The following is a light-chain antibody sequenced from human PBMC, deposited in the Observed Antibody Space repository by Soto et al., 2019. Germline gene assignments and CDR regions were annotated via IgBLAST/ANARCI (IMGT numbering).Light chain of an antibody. J-gene: IGKJ2*01. Sequence: DILMTQSPSSLSASVGDRVTITCRASQTISIYLSWYQQKPGKAPKVLISAASSLQSGVPSRFSGSGSGTDFTRTISSLQPEDFATYYCQQSYGTPPTFGQGTKLEIK. CDR2: AAS. CDR3: QQSYGTPPT. CDR1: QTISIY. V-gene: IGKV1-39*01.